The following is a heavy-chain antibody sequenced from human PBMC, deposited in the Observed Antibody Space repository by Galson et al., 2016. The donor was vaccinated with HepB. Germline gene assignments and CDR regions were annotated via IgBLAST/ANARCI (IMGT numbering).Heavy chain of an antibody. V-gene: IGHV3-48*02. CDR3: ARELVRSAFDL. CDR2: ISKSVNTI. D-gene: IGHD6-6*01. Sequence: FGFTFSRSGVNWVRQAPGKGLQWVSYISKSVNTIYYADSVKGRFTISRDNAQNSVYLQMNSLRDDDTAVYYCARELVRSAFDLWGQGTMVTVSS. J-gene: IGHJ3*01. CDR1: GFTFSRSG.